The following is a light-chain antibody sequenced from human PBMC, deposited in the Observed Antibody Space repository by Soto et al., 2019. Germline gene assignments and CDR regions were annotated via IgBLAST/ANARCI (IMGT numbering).Light chain of an antibody. J-gene: IGKJ4*01. Sequence: DIQMTQSPSSLSASVGDRVTIICRASQGIGNYVGWYQQNPGKAPKRLIYAASNLESGVPPRFSGSGSGTEFTLTISTLQPEDFAVYYCLQQNSFPQGFGGGTTVEIK. CDR3: LQQNSFPQG. CDR2: AAS. V-gene: IGKV1-17*01. CDR1: QGIGNY.